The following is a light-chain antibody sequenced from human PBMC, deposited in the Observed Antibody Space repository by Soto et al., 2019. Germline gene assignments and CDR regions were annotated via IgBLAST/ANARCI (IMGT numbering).Light chain of an antibody. Sequence: DIQMTQSPSSLSGSVGDRVTISCRASQNIVNYLHWYQRKPGTAPRLLISRASTVRSGVPPRVSGHGSGGDFPLTIRSLGPEDIGTYFCQQTYSIPWTFGPGTRVEI. CDR2: RAS. V-gene: IGKV1-39*01. CDR1: QNIVNY. CDR3: QQTYSIPWT. J-gene: IGKJ1*01.